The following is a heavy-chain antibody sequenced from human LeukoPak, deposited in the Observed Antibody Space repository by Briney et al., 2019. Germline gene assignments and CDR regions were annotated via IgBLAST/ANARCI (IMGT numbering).Heavy chain of an antibody. Sequence: GGSLRLSCTASGFIFSKFGVAWVRQAPGKGPEWVSTISNSGGTYYADSVKGRFTVSRDSSMNTVFLEMSSLRAEDTALYYCAKGSLGSWYFFDSWGQGTLVTVSS. CDR3: AKGSLGSWYFFDS. J-gene: IGHJ4*02. D-gene: IGHD6-13*01. CDR2: ISNSGGT. CDR1: GFIFSKFG. V-gene: IGHV3-23*01.